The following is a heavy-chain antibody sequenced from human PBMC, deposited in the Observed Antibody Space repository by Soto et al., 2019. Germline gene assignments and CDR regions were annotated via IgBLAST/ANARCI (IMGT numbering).Heavy chain of an antibody. Sequence: TSETLSLTCDVSGDTISTGGYSWAWIRQPPGKALEWIGHTYHSGNPYYNPSLKSRVFISVDRSKNQFSLKLSSVTAADTAVYYCAREVYVWGSYPYKWYYFDYWGQGTLVTVSS. D-gene: IGHD3-16*01. V-gene: IGHV4-30-2*01. J-gene: IGHJ4*02. CDR1: GDTISTGGYS. CDR2: TYHSGNP. CDR3: AREVYVWGSYPYKWYYFDY.